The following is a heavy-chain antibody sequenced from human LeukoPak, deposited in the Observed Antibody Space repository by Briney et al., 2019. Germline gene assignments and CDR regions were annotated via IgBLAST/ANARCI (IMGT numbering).Heavy chain of an antibody. CDR2: IYYSGST. CDR3: ARGYCSSTSCPLDWFDP. D-gene: IGHD2-2*01. J-gene: IGHJ5*02. CDR1: GGSISSGDYY. Sequence: PSETLSLTCTVSGGSISSGDYYRSWIRQPPGKGLEWLGYIYYSGSTYYNPSLQSRVTISVDTSKNQFSLKLSSVTAADTAVYYCARGYCSSTSCPLDWFDPWGQGTLVTVSS. V-gene: IGHV4-30-4*08.